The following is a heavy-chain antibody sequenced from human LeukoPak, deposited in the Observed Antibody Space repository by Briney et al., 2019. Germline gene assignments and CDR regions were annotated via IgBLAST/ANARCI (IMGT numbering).Heavy chain of an antibody. V-gene: IGHV4-4*07. CDR1: GGSISSYY. CDR2: IYTSGST. Sequence: SETLSLTCTVSGGSISSYYWSWIRQPAGKGLEWIGRIYTSGSTNYNPSLKSRVTMSVDTSKNQFSLKLSSVTAADTAVYYCVRDGYCSGGSCYSGYAFDIWGQGTMVTVSP. CDR3: VRDGYCSGGSCYSGYAFDI. D-gene: IGHD2-15*01. J-gene: IGHJ3*02.